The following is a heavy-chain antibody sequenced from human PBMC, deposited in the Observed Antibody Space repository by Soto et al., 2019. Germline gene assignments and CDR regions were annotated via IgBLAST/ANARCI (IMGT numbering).Heavy chain of an antibody. J-gene: IGHJ4*02. CDR2: IYSGGST. CDR3: ATVTANHYFDY. Sequence: GGSLRLSCAASGFTVSSNYMSWVRQAPGKGLEWVSVIYSGGSTYYADSVKGRFTISRDNFKNTLYLQMDSLRAEDTAMYYCATVTANHYFDYWGQGTLVTVSS. CDR1: GFTVSSNY. V-gene: IGHV3-66*01. D-gene: IGHD2-21*02.